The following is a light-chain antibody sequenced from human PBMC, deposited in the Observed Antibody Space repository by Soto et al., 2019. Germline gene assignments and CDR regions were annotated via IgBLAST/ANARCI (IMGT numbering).Light chain of an antibody. J-gene: IGKJ1*01. CDR2: GAS. V-gene: IGKV3-20*01. CDR1: QSVGSDY. Sequence: EIVLMQSPGTLSLSPGERATLSCRASQSVGSDYLAWYQQKPGQSPRLLIYGASNRASGIPDRFSGSGSGTDFTLTVSRLDPEDFAVYYCQQYDNSPQTFGQGTKVEIK. CDR3: QQYDNSPQT.